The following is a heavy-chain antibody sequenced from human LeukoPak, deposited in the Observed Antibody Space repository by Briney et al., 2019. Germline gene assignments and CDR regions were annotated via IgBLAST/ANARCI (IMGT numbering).Heavy chain of an antibody. D-gene: IGHD3-22*01. CDR2: IYGTGST. CDR3: AREPMYYYDSSGYYYFDY. V-gene: IGHV4-4*07. Sequence: SETLSLTCAVSGGSIRSDYWSWIRQPAGKGLEWIGRIYGTGSTNYNPSLKSRVTMSVDTSKNQFSLNLSSVTAADTAVYYCAREPMYYYDSSGYYYFDYWGQGTLVTVSS. CDR1: GGSIRSDY. J-gene: IGHJ4*02.